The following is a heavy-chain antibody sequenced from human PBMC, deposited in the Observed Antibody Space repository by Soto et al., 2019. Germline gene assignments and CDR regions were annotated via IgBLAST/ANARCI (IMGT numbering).Heavy chain of an antibody. Sequence: HPGGSLRLSCAASGFTFSSYAMSWVRQAPGKGLEWVSAISGSGGSTYYADSVKGRFTISRDNSKNTLYLQMNSLRAEDTAVYYCAKEEELTIFGVVGAFDIWGQGTMVTGSS. CDR1: GFTFSSYA. J-gene: IGHJ3*02. D-gene: IGHD3-3*01. V-gene: IGHV3-23*01. CDR2: ISGSGGST. CDR3: AKEEELTIFGVVGAFDI.